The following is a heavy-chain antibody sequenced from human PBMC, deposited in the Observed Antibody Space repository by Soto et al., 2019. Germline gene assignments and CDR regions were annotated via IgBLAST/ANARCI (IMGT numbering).Heavy chain of an antibody. D-gene: IGHD2-2*02. V-gene: IGHV3-73*01. Sequence: WGSLRRSCAASGFTFSGSAMHWVRQASGKGLEWVGRIRSKANSYATAYAASVKGRFTISRDDSKNTAYLQMNSLKTEDTAVYYCTRLGGSGCSSTSGYTWAPTYYYGMDVWGQGTTVTVSS. CDR3: TRLGGSGCSSTSGYTWAPTYYYGMDV. J-gene: IGHJ6*02. CDR2: IRSKANSYAT. CDR1: GFTFSGSA.